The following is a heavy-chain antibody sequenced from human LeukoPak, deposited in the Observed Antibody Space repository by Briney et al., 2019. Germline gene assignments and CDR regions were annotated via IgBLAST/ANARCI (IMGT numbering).Heavy chain of an antibody. CDR1: VVTFSVYN. D-gene: IGHD3-10*01. CDR2: ISSSSSYT. V-gene: IGHV3-11*05. CDR3: ARDRADGGYGSGSYFSH. Sequence: PGGSLRLSCVASVVTFSVYNMCSSRQAPGKGLEWVSYISSSSSYTNYADSVKGRFTISRDNAKSSLYLQMNSLRAEDTAVYYCARDRADGGYGSGSYFSHWGQGTLVTVSS. J-gene: IGHJ4*02.